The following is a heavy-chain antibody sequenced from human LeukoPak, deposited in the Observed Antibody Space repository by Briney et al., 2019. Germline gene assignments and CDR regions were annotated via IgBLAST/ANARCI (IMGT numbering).Heavy chain of an antibody. D-gene: IGHD3-9*01. CDR2: IRYDGSNK. J-gene: IGHJ4*02. CDR3: AKEHSHTTLGSNGRYFDY. V-gene: IGHV3-30*02. Sequence: GGSLRLSCAASGFTFSSYGMHWVRQAPGKGLEWVAFIRYDGSNKYYADSVKGRFTISRDNSKNTLYLQMNSLRAEDTAVYYCAKEHSHTTLGSNGRYFDYWGQGTLVTVSS. CDR1: GFTFSSYG.